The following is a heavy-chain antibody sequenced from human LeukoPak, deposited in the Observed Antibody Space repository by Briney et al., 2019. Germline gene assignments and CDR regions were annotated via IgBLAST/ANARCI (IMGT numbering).Heavy chain of an antibody. J-gene: IGHJ4*02. CDR2: ISSSGSTI. D-gene: IGHD6-13*01. CDR1: GFTFSSYE. Sequence: GGSLRLSCAASGFTFSSYEMNWVRQAPGKGLEWVSYISSSGSTIYYADSVKGRFTISRDNAKNSLYLQMNSLRAEDTAVYYCARDFAGIAAPGYWGQGTLVTVSS. V-gene: IGHV3-48*03. CDR3: ARDFAGIAAPGY.